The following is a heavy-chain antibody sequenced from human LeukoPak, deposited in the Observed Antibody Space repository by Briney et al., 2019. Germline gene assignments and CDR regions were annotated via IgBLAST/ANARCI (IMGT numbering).Heavy chain of an antibody. CDR3: ARQMAYYYVY. Sequence: SETLSLTRAVYGGSFSGYYWSWIRQPPGKGLEWIGEINHSGSTNYNPSLKSRVTISVDTSKNQFSLKLSSVTAADTAVYYCARQMAYYYVYWGQGTLVTVSS. CDR2: INHSGST. V-gene: IGHV4-34*01. D-gene: IGHD3-10*02. CDR1: GGSFSGYY. J-gene: IGHJ4*02.